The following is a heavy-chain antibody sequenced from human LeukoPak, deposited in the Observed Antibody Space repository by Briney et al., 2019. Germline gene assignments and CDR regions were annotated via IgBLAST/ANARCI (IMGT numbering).Heavy chain of an antibody. CDR1: GLTVSSYA. Sequence: GGSLRLSCGASGLTVSSYAMSWVRQAPGKGLEWVSTITGNGDAAYYADSVKGRFTISRDNSRNTLYLQMNSLRADDTAAYYCEKDLTAMTNFDSWGQGTLVTVSS. CDR2: ITGNGDAA. D-gene: IGHD5-18*01. V-gene: IGHV3-23*01. J-gene: IGHJ4*02. CDR3: EKDLTAMTNFDS.